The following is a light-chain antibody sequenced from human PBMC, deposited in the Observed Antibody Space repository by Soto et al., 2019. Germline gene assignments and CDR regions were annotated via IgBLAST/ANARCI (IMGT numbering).Light chain of an antibody. Sequence: EIILTQSPATRSHSSGQIANLYCXASQSVSSSYLAWYQQKPGLAPRLLIYDASSRATGIPDRFSGSGSGTDFTLTISRLEPEDFAVYYCQQYGSSGTFGQGTKVDIK. J-gene: IGKJ1*01. V-gene: IGKV3D-20*01. CDR2: DAS. CDR1: QSVSSSY. CDR3: QQYGSSGT.